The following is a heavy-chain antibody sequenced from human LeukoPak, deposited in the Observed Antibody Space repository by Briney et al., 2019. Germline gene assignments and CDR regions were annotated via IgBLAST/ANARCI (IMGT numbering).Heavy chain of an antibody. CDR3: ASGFLGGYDSNFDY. CDR1: GYTFTGYY. CDR2: INPSGGST. D-gene: IGHD5-12*01. Sequence: ASVKVSCKASGYTFTGYYMHWVRQAPGQGLEWMGIINPSGGSTSYAQKFQGRVTMTRGMSTSTAYMELRSLRSDDTAVYYCASGFLGGYDSNFDYWGQGTLVTVSS. J-gene: IGHJ4*02. V-gene: IGHV1-46*01.